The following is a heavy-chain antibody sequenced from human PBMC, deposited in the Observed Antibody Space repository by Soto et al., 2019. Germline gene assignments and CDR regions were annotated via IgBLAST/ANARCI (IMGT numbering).Heavy chain of an antibody. CDR3: ARGRYGDY. CDR1: GYTFTSYG. D-gene: IGHD1-1*01. J-gene: IGHJ4*02. V-gene: IGHV1-18*01. CDR2: ISAHNGNT. Sequence: QVHLVQSGAEVKKPGVSVKVSCKGSGYTFTSYGITWVRQAPGQGREWMGWISAHNGNTDYAQKLQGRVTVTRDTSPSTAYMELRSLRSDDTAVYYCARGRYGDYWGQGALVTVSS.